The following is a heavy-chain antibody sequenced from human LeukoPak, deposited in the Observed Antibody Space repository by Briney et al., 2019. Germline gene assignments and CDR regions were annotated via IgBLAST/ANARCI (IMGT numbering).Heavy chain of an antibody. CDR3: ARDSMTMDYYYGMDV. Sequence: SETLSLTCTVSGGSISSYYWSWIRQPAGKGLEWIGRIYTSGSTNYNPSLKSRVNMSVDTSKNQFSLKLSSVTAADTAVYYCARDSMTMDYYYGMDVWGQGTTVTVSS. CDR1: GGSISSYY. V-gene: IGHV4-4*07. J-gene: IGHJ6*02. CDR2: IYTSGST. D-gene: IGHD4/OR15-4a*01.